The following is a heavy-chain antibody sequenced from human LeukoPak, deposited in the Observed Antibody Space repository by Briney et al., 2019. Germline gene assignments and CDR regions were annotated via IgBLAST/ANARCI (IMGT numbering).Heavy chain of an antibody. J-gene: IGHJ4*02. CDR3: ASQGSDSGWFYF. D-gene: IGHD6-19*01. V-gene: IGHV4-59*08. CDR2: VSYSGNT. Sequence: SETLSLTCTVSGVSMRTYYWSWVRQPPGKGLEWIGYVSYSGNTDYNPSLKSRLTISIDTSETQFSLKLTSVTAADTAIYYCASQGSDSGWFYFWGQGTLVTVSS. CDR1: GVSMRTYY.